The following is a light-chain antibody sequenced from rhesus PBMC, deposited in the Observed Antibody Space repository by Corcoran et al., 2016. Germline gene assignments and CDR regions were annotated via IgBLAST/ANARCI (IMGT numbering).Light chain of an antibody. V-gene: IGLV3-44*01. CDR1: XIGSEV. Sequence: SYDLTQPPSXXXSPXQXXXXXCGGIXIGSEVVNWYQQKXPQAPVLXXYYXXXRPXGIPERFSGSXXGXTAXLTISGVESGDEXAYYCQVWYSSSYHDVFGSGX. CDR2: YXX. J-gene: IGLJ6*01. CDR3: QVWYSSSYHDV.